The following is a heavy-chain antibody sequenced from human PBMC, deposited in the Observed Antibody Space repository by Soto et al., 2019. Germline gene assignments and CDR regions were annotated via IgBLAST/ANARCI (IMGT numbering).Heavy chain of an antibody. CDR2: IIPVFGTA. V-gene: IGHV1-69*06. CDR3: ARAFTITIFGVDHDHYYGMDV. J-gene: IGHJ6*02. Sequence: SVKGSCNALGRPLISYAIGWGRQAPGQGLEWMGGIIPVFGTASYAQKFQCRVAITADKSTSTAYMELSSVRSEDTAVYYCARAFTITIFGVDHDHYYGMDVWGQGTTVTVSS. D-gene: IGHD3-3*01. CDR1: GRPLISYA.